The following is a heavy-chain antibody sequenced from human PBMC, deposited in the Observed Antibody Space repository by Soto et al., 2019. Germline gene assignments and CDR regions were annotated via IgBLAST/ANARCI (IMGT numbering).Heavy chain of an antibody. CDR2: IIPIFGTA. CDR1: GGSFSSYA. D-gene: IGHD3-22*01. V-gene: IGHV1-69*13. J-gene: IGHJ4*02. CDR3: ARDEEFYYDSSGYPLDY. Sequence: ASVKVYSKDSGGSFSSYAISWVRQAPGQGLEWMGGIIPIFGTANYAQKFQGRVTITADESTSTAYMELSSLRSEDTAVYYCARDEEFYYDSSGYPLDYWGQGTLVTVSS.